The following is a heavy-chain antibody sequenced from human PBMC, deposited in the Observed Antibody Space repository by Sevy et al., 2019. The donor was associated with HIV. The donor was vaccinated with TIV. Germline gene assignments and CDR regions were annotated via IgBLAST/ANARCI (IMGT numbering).Heavy chain of an antibody. CDR2: INPNSGVT. D-gene: IGHD3-9*01. V-gene: IGHV1-2*06. Sequence: ASVKVSCKTTGYIFSDYDMHWVRQAPGQGLEWMALINPNSGVTIYAHNFRGRVSMTRDTSMSTAYMELSGLTSDDTAVYYCVREDLKAPRKILSFDIWGQEIMVTVSS. CDR1: GYIFSDYD. J-gene: IGHJ3*02. CDR3: VREDLKAPRKILSFDI.